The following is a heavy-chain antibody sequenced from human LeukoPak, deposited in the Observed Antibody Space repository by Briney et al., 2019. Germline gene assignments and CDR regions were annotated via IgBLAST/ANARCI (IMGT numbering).Heavy chain of an antibody. Sequence: PSETLSLTCTVSGGSISSSSYYWGWIRQPPGKGLEWIVSIYYSGSTYYNPSLKSRVTISVDTSKNQFSLKLSSVTAADTAVYYCAGTGNYYYYGTDVWGQGTTVTVSS. CDR3: AGTGNYYYYGTDV. J-gene: IGHJ6*02. CDR1: GGSISSSSYY. V-gene: IGHV4-39*01. CDR2: IYYSGST.